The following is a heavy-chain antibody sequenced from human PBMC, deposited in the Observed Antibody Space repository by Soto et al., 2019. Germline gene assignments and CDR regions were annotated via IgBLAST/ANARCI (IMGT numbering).Heavy chain of an antibody. J-gene: IGHJ4*02. CDR1: GFTFSGAW. D-gene: IGHD2-15*01. V-gene: IGHV3-15*07. Sequence: GGSLSLSCAASGFTFSGAWMNWVRQTPGKGLEWVGRIKSKVDGGTTDYAAPVKGRFSISRDDSQNTLYLQMNSLKTEDTAVYFCTGDPPTGSPGIDYWGQGTLVTVSS. CDR3: TGDPPTGSPGIDY. CDR2: IKSKVDGGTT.